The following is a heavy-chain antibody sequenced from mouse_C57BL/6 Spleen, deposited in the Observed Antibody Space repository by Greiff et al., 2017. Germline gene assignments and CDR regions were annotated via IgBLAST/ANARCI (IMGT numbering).Heavy chain of an antibody. J-gene: IGHJ4*01. CDR3: ARADGSYAMDY. V-gene: IGHV1-26*01. CDR2: INPNNGGT. D-gene: IGHD2-3*01. Sequence: EVQLQQSGPELVKPGASVKISCKASGYTFTDYYMNWVKQSHGKSLEWIGDINPNNGGTSYNQKIKGKATLTVDKSASTAYMELRSLTSEDSAVYYCARADGSYAMDYWGQGTSVTVSS. CDR1: GYTFTDYY.